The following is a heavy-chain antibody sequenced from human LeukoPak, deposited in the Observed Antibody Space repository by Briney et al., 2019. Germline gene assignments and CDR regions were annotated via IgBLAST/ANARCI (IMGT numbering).Heavy chain of an antibody. Sequence: SVKVSCKASGYTFTSYGISWVRQAPGQGLEWMGGIIPIFGTANYAQKFQGRVTITADESTSTVYMELSSLRSEDTAVYYCARALVPAAIQSWFDPWGQGTLVTVSS. V-gene: IGHV1-69*13. CDR2: IIPIFGTA. J-gene: IGHJ5*02. D-gene: IGHD2-2*01. CDR3: ARALVPAAIQSWFDP. CDR1: GYTFTSYG.